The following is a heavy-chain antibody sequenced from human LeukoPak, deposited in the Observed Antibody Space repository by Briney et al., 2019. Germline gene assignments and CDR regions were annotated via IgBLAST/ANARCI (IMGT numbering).Heavy chain of an antibody. Sequence: GGSLRLSCAASGFTFSSYAMHWVRQAPGKGLEWVAVISYDGSNKYYADSVKGRFTISRDNSKNTLYLQMNSLRAEDTAVYYCARDRRRDFDYWGQGTLVTVSS. CDR3: ARDRRRDFDY. CDR1: GFTFSSYA. CDR2: ISYDGSNK. V-gene: IGHV3-30-3*01. J-gene: IGHJ4*02.